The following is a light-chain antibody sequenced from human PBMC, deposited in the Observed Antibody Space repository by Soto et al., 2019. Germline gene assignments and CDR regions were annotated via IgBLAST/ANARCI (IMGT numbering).Light chain of an antibody. CDR3: QQYGSSPPWT. CDR2: GAS. V-gene: IGKV3-20*01. CDR1: QSISSSY. J-gene: IGKJ1*01. Sequence: EIVLTQSPGTLSLSPGERATLSCRASQSISSSYLAWYQQKPGQAPGLLIYGASRRATGIPDRFIGSGSGTDFTLTISRLEPEDFAVYYCQQYGSSPPWTFGQGTKVEIK.